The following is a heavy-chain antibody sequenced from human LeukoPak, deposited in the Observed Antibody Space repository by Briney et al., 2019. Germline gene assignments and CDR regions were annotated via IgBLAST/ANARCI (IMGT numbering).Heavy chain of an antibody. CDR3: ARVDRDGYTAWYFDL. CDR2: IYYSGST. Sequence: SETLSLTCTVSGGSISSYYWSWIRQPPGKGLEWIGYIYYSGSTNYNPSLKSRVTISVDTSKNQFSLKLSSVTAADTAVYYCARVDRDGYTAWYFDLWGRGTLVTVSS. J-gene: IGHJ2*01. D-gene: IGHD5-24*01. CDR1: GGSISSYY. V-gene: IGHV4-59*12.